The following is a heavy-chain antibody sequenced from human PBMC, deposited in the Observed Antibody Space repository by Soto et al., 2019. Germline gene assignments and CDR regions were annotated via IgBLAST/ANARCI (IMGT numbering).Heavy chain of an antibody. V-gene: IGHV4-30-2*05. CDR3: AGQPTAGSYYDLGFYYYYYAMDA. Sequence: SETLSLTCAVSGCSISSGGYSWSWIRQPPGKGLEWIGYIYHSGSTYYNPSLKSRVTISVDTSKNQFSLKLSSVTAADTAVYYCAGQPTAGSYYDLGFYYYYYAMDAWGQGTTVTVSS. CDR2: IYHSGST. J-gene: IGHJ6*02. CDR1: GCSISSGGYS. D-gene: IGHD3-10*01.